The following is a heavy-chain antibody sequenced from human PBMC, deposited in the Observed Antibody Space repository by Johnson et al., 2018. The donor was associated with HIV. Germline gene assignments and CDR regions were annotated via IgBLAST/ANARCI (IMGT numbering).Heavy chain of an antibody. D-gene: IGHD4-23*01. CDR1: GFTFSNAW. Sequence: VQLVESGGGLVQPGGSLRLSCVGSGFTFSNAWMSWVRQAPGQGLEWIGRIKSKTDGGTTDYAGTVKGRFTISRDDSKNTPYLQMNSLKVEDTAVYYCSTDLVTPHAFDIWGQGTMVTVSS. J-gene: IGHJ3*02. CDR2: IKSKTDGGTT. CDR3: STDLVTPHAFDI. V-gene: IGHV3-15*01.